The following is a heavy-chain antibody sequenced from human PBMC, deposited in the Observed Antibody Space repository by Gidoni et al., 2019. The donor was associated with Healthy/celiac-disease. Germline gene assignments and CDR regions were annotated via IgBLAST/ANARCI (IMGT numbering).Heavy chain of an antibody. Sequence: QVQLQQWGAGLLKPSETLSLTCAVYGGSFSGYYWSWIRQPPGKGLEWIGEINHSGSTNYNPSLKSRVTISVDTSKNQFSLKLSSVTAADTAVYYCARTNLPQKLAPRRYYYMDVWGKGTTVTVSS. CDR2: INHSGST. D-gene: IGHD6-6*01. J-gene: IGHJ6*03. CDR1: GGSFSGYY. V-gene: IGHV4-34*01. CDR3: ARTNLPQKLAPRRYYYMDV.